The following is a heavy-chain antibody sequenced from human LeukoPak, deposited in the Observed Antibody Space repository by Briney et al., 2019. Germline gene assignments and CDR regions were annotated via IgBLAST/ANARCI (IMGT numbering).Heavy chain of an antibody. CDR2: IYHSGST. V-gene: IGHV4-38-2*02. D-gene: IGHD2-21*01. CDR1: GYSVSSGYY. Sequence: SETLSLTCTVSGYSVSSGYYWGWIRQPPGKGLEWIGSIYHSGSTYYNPSLKSRVTISVDTSKNQFSLKLSSVTAADTAVYYCARGVVIAPQTFDYWGQGTLVTVSS. CDR3: ARGVVIAPQTFDY. J-gene: IGHJ4*02.